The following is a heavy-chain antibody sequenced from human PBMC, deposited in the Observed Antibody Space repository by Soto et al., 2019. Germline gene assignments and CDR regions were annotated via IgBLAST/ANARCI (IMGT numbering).Heavy chain of an antibody. CDR2: MHPNSGIT. D-gene: IGHD6-19*01. V-gene: IGHV1-8*01. CDR1: GYTFTSSD. J-gene: IGHJ4*02. CDR3: AVGFRSGWVFDY. Sequence: QVQLVQSGAEVKKPGASVKVSCKASGYTFTSSDISWVRQATEQGLEWLGWMHPNSGITGYTQKFQGRVTMTRNTSISTAYMELSSLRSEDTAVYYCAVGFRSGWVFDYWGQGALVTVSS.